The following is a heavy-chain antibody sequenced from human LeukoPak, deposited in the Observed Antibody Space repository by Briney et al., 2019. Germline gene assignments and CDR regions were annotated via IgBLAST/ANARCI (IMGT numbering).Heavy chain of an antibody. Sequence: SETLSLTCTVSGGSISSYYWSWIRQPPGKGLEWIGYIYYSGSTNYNPSLKSRVTISVDTSKNQFSLKLSSVTAADTAVYYCARHGALDHYDSSGYYYVVRAFDIWGQGTMVTVSS. J-gene: IGHJ3*02. CDR3: ARHGALDHYDSSGYYYVVRAFDI. CDR2: IYYSGST. V-gene: IGHV4-59*08. CDR1: GGSISSYY. D-gene: IGHD3-22*01.